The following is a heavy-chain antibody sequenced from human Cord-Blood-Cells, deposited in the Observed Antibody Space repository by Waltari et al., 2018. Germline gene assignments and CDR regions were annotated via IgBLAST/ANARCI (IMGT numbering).Heavy chain of an antibody. CDR2: INHSGST. CDR3: ARGPGGSYDAFDI. D-gene: IGHD1-26*01. Sequence: QVQLQQWGAGLLKPSETLSPTCAVYGGSFSGYYWSWIRQPPGKGLEWIGEINHSGSTNYNPSLKSRVTISVDTSKNQFSLKLSSVTAADTAVYYCARGPGGSYDAFDIWGQGTMVTVSS. CDR1: GGSFSGYY. V-gene: IGHV4-34*01. J-gene: IGHJ3*02.